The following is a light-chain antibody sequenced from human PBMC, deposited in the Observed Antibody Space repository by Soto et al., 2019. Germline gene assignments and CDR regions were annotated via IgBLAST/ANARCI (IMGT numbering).Light chain of an antibody. CDR3: QQTLSFPPT. CDR1: QAIDSW. J-gene: IGKJ1*01. V-gene: IGKV1-12*01. Sequence: DIQMTQSPSSLSASVGARVPITCRASQAIDSWLAWYQQKPGEAPKLLIFTGSLLHSGVPPRFSGSGSGTDFTLTISSLQPEDFATYYCQQTLSFPPTFGQGTKVDIK. CDR2: TGS.